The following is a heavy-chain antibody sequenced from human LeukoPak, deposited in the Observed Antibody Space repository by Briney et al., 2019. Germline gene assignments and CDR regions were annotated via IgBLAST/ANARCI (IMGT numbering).Heavy chain of an antibody. V-gene: IGHV4-61*02. CDR1: GGSISSGSYY. J-gene: IGHJ4*02. Sequence: PSQTLSLTCTVSGGSISSGSYYWSWLRQPAGKGLEWIGRIYTSGSTNSNPSLKSRVTISVDTSKNQYSLKLSSVTAADTAVYYCAGTQRGYSYGYVDYWGQGTLVTVSS. CDR2: IYTSGST. D-gene: IGHD5-18*01. CDR3: AGTQRGYSYGYVDY.